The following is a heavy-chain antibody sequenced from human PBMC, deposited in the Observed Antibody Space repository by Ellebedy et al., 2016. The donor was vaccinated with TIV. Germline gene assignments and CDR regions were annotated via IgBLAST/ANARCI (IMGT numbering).Heavy chain of an antibody. J-gene: IGHJ4*02. CDR1: GGPVSNTRYY. Sequence: MPGGSLRLSCGVSGGPVSNTRYYWACIRQPPGTGLEWIGSVLYSRSPYYNPSFKSRVTLSADTSKNQFSLNLRTVTAADTAVYYCARIDPWQPIDDWGQGILVTVSS. D-gene: IGHD2-21*01. CDR3: ARIDPWQPIDD. V-gene: IGHV4-39*01. CDR2: VLYSRSP.